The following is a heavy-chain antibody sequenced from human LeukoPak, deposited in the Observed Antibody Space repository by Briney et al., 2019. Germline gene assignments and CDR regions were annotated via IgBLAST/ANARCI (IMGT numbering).Heavy chain of an antibody. Sequence: PGGSLRLSCVASGFTFSTDWMSWVRQAPGKGLEWVANIKHDGREKYYVESVKVRFTISRDNAKSSLYLQMNSLRAEDTAVYYCARFRALDYWGQGSLVTVSS. D-gene: IGHD3-10*01. V-gene: IGHV3-7*01. J-gene: IGHJ4*02. CDR3: ARFRALDY. CDR1: GFTFSTDW. CDR2: IKHDGREK.